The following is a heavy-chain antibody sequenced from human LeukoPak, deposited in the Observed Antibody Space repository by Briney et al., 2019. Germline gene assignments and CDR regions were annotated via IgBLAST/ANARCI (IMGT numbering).Heavy chain of an antibody. CDR2: ISAYNGNT. J-gene: IGHJ6*02. CDR1: GYTFTGYY. V-gene: IGHV1-18*04. D-gene: IGHD3-10*01. Sequence: ASVKVSCKASGYTFTGYYMHWVRQAPGQGLEWMGWISAYNGNTNYAQKLQGRVTMTTDTSTSTAYMELRSLRSDDTAVYYCARDPYYYGSGSYYMGYYYYGMDVWGQGTTVTVSS. CDR3: ARDPYYYGSGSYYMGYYYYGMDV.